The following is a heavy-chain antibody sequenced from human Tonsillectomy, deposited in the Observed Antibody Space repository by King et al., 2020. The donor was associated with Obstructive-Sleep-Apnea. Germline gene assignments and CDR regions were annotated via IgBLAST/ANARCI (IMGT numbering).Heavy chain of an antibody. CDR3: ASSLRDNSDWPSFDY. D-gene: IGHD6-19*01. CDR2: IYYSGST. V-gene: IGHV4-39*07. J-gene: IGHJ4*02. CDR1: GGSISSSNYY. Sequence: LQLQESGPGLVKPSETLSLTCTVSGGSISSSNYYWGWIRQSPGKGLEWIGNIYYSGSTDYNPSLKSRVTLSVDTSKNQFSLKLSSLAAADTAVYYCASSLRDNSDWPSFDYWGQGTLVTVSS.